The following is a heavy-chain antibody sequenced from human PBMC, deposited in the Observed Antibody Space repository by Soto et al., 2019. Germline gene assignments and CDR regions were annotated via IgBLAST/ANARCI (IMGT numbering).Heavy chain of an antibody. J-gene: IGHJ4*02. CDR1: GERFTTYG. CDR2: ISTYNTNT. CDR3: ARWAGQVRDYGGPFDY. D-gene: IGHD4-17*01. Sequence: QVQLVQSGAEVKNPGASVTVSCKASGERFTTYGISWVRQAPGQGLEWMGWISTYNTNTNYAPKFQGRLLLTTDTSTTIAHMKLRSLRPDDTAVYYCARWAGQVRDYGGPFDYWGQGTLVTVSS. V-gene: IGHV1-18*04.